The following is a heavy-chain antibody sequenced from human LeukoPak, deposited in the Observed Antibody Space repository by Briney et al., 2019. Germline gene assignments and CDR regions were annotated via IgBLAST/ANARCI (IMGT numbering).Heavy chain of an antibody. CDR2: INPNSGDT. J-gene: IGHJ4*02. D-gene: IGHD7-27*01. CDR3: AIPGHWGYYFDY. CDR1: GYTFTGYH. V-gene: IGHV1-2*02. Sequence: AASVKVSCKASGYTFTGYHMHWVRQAPGQGLEWMGWINPNSGDTNYAQNFQGRVTMTGDTSISTAYMELSRLTSDDTAMYYCAIPGHWGYYFDYWGQGTLVTVSS.